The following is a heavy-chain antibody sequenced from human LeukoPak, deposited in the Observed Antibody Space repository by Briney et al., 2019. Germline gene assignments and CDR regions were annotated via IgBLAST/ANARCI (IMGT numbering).Heavy chain of an antibody. CDR1: GGSISSYY. D-gene: IGHD2-2*01. J-gene: IGHJ5*02. CDR2: IYYSGST. CDR3: AREGDVVADVNWFDP. V-gene: IGHV4-59*01. Sequence: SETLSLTCTVSGGSISSYYWSWIRQPPGKGLEWIGYIYYSGSTNYNPSLKSRVTISVDTSKNQFSLKLSSVTAADTAVYYCAREGDVVADVNWFDPWGQGTLVIVSS.